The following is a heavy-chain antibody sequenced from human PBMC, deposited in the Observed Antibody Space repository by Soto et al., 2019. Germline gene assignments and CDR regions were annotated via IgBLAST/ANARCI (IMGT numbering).Heavy chain of an antibody. CDR1: GLTFSNYA. D-gene: IGHD3-22*01. CDR2: ITGSGGST. CDR3: ARGDYYDSSGSFLDGFEF. J-gene: IGHJ3*01. V-gene: IGHV3-23*01. Sequence: GGSLRLSCVASGLTFSNYAMNWVRQAPGKGLEWVSGITGSGGSTNYGEAVEGRFTISRDNSRNSLYLQMNSLRVEDTAVYYFARGDYYDSSGSFLDGFEFWGHGTIFTVPS.